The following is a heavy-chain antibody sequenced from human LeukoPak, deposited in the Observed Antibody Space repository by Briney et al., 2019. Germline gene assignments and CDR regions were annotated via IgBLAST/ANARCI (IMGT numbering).Heavy chain of an antibody. CDR1: GFTFSSYS. CDR3: ARESHGDHTGDY. CDR2: ISSSSSYI. Sequence: GGSLRLSCAASGFTFSSYSMNWVRQAPGKGPEWVSSISSSSSYIYYADSVKGRFTISRDNAKNSLYLQMNSLRAEDTAVYYCARESHGDHTGDYWGQGTLVTVSS. D-gene: IGHD4-17*01. J-gene: IGHJ4*02. V-gene: IGHV3-21*01.